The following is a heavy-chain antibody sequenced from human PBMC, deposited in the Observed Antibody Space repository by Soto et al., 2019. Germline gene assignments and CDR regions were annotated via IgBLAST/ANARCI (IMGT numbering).Heavy chain of an antibody. Sequence: QVQLQESGPGLVKPSETLSLTCTVSGGSISSYYWSWIRQPPGKGLEWIGYIYYSGSTNYNPSLKSRVTKSVDTSKNQFALKLSSVTAADTAVYYCARDRPKLERRAFEIWGQGTMVTVSS. J-gene: IGHJ3*02. CDR3: ARDRPKLERRAFEI. CDR1: GGSISSYY. V-gene: IGHV4-59*01. D-gene: IGHD3-3*01. CDR2: IYYSGST.